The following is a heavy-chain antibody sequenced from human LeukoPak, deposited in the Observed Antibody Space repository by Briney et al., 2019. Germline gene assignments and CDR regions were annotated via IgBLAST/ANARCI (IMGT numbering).Heavy chain of an antibody. CDR2: MNPNSGDT. Sequence: ASVKVSCKASGSTFSSYDINWVRQATGQGLEWMGWMNPNSGDTGYTPRFQGRVTMTTDTSTSTAYMELRSLRSDDTAVYYCAREWVAGEIVVVPAARDAFDIWGQGTMVTVSS. D-gene: IGHD2-2*01. CDR1: GSTFSSYD. CDR3: AREWVAGEIVVVPAARDAFDI. J-gene: IGHJ3*02. V-gene: IGHV1-8*02.